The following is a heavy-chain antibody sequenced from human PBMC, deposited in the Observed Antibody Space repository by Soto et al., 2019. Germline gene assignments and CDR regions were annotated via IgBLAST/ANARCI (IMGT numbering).Heavy chain of an antibody. D-gene: IGHD5-18*01. Sequence: QVQLQESGPGLVKPSGTLSLTCAVSGGSVSSSNWWSWVRQPPGKGLEWIGEIHHRGGINYNPSLARRVTMSVDKSTTQSSLKVASVPSADTSVNFCAISVGSPAMVGLFGSWGQGILVTVSS. CDR2: IHHRGGI. CDR1: GGSVSSSNW. V-gene: IGHV4-4*02. CDR3: AISVGSPAMVGLFGS. J-gene: IGHJ4*02.